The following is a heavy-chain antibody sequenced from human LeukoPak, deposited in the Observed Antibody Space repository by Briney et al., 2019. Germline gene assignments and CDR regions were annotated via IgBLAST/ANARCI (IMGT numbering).Heavy chain of an antibody. CDR2: ISSTTSTI. V-gene: IGHV3-48*01. CDR1: GFTFSSYS. Sequence: GGPLRLPCAASGFTFSSYSMNWVRQAPGKGLEWVSYISSTTSTIYYATSVKGRFTVSRDNARHSLYLQMNSLGAEDTAVYYCVGGIAAAGVFDFWGQGTLVTGSS. CDR3: VGGIAAAGVFDF. D-gene: IGHD6-13*01. J-gene: IGHJ4*02.